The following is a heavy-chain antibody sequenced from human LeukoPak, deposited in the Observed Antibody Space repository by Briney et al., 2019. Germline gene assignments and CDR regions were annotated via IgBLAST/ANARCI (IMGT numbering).Heavy chain of an antibody. CDR3: ARDWQLVRGTFDY. J-gene: IGHJ4*02. CDR1: GGSFSGYY. Sequence: SETLSLTCAVYGGSFSGYYWSWIRQPPGKGLEWIGEINHSGSTNYNPSLKSRVTISVDTSKNQFSLELSSVTAADTAVYYCARDWQLVRGTFDYWGQGTLVTVSS. CDR2: INHSGST. D-gene: IGHD6-6*01. V-gene: IGHV4-34*01.